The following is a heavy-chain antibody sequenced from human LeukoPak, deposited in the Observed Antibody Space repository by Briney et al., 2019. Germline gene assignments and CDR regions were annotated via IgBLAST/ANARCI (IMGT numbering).Heavy chain of an antibody. V-gene: IGHV1-18*01. CDR3: ASVEQWLCAFDI. Sequence: ASVKVSCKASGYTFTSSGISWVRQAPGQGLEWMGWISAYNGNTNYAQKLQGRVTMTTDTSTSTAYMELRSLRSDDTAVYYCASVEQWLCAFDIWGQGTMVTVSS. CDR1: GYTFTSSG. D-gene: IGHD6-19*01. CDR2: ISAYNGNT. J-gene: IGHJ3*02.